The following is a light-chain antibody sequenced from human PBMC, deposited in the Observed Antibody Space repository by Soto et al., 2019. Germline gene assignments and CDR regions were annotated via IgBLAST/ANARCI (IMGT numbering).Light chain of an antibody. V-gene: IGKV1-39*01. CDR2: AAS. CDR1: QSISSY. Sequence: DIQMTQSPSFLSASVGDRLTITCRASQSISSYLNWYQQKPGKAPKLLIYAASSLQSGVPSRFSGSGSGTDFTLTISSLQPEDFATYYCQQSYSTPRTFGQGTKLEIK. CDR3: QQSYSTPRT. J-gene: IGKJ2*02.